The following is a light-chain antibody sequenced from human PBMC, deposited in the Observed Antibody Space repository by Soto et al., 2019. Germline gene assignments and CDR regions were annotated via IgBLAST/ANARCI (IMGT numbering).Light chain of an antibody. CDR1: QTIRSNY. CDR3: QQRSNWPPT. CDR2: GAS. J-gene: IGKJ4*01. V-gene: IGKV3D-20*02. Sequence: ETVLTQSPGTLSLSPGERATLSCRASQTIRSNYLAWYRQTPGQAPRLLIYGASNRATGIADRFSGSGSGTDFTLIISRLEPEDFAAYYCQQRSNWPPTFGGGTKVEIK.